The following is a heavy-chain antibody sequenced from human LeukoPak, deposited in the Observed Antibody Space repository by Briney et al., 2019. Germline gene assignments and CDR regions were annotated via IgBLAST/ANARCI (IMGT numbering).Heavy chain of an antibody. CDR2: ISGLSTHI. Sequence: PGGSLRLSCSASGFTFSDYDMNWVRQAPGKGLEWVSSISGLSTHIYYGDSVKGRFSISRDNAKNSVYLQMNSLGVEDTAIYYCGRPSPPLRTSSAGDLWGQGILVTVSS. V-gene: IGHV3-69-1*02. D-gene: IGHD3-16*01. CDR1: GFTFSDYD. CDR3: GRPSPPLRTSSAGDL. J-gene: IGHJ4*02.